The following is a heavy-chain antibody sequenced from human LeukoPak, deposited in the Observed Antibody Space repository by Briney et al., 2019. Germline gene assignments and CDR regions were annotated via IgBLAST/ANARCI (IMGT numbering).Heavy chain of an antibody. CDR3: ARQACSSSTCYRPLDP. J-gene: IGHJ5*02. CDR2: ISGNGNTM. CDR1: GFAFSDYY. Sequence: GGSLRLSGAASGFAFSDYYMSWIRQAPGKGLEWVSYISGNGNTMYYAASVKGRFTISRDNPKNSVHLQMNSLRAEDTAVYYCARQACSSSTCYRPLDPWGQGTLVTVSS. V-gene: IGHV3-11*01. D-gene: IGHD2-2*01.